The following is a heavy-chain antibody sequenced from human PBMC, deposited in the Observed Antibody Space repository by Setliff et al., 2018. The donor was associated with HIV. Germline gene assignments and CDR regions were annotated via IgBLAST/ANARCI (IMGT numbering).Heavy chain of an antibody. D-gene: IGHD1-1*01. CDR3: ARDIGITTTGKGWLEP. J-gene: IGHJ5*02. CDR1: GYIFTDYF. CDR2: IDPDSGDT. Sequence: ASVKVSCKASGYIFTDYFIHWVRQAPGQGLEWMGWIDPDSGDTAYAQRFQGTVTMTTDTSIKTAFLELRRLTSDDTAVYYCARDIGITTTGKGWLEPWGQGTQVTVSS. V-gene: IGHV1-2*02.